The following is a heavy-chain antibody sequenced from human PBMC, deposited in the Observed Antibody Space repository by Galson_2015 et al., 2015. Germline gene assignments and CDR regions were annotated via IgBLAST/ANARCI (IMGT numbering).Heavy chain of an antibody. V-gene: IGHV3-66*02. J-gene: IGHJ4*01. CDR2: IFAGGST. CDR1: GFAVGSNY. D-gene: IGHD4-17*01. CDR3: ARGSTDDYGDSNFDN. Sequence: SLRLSCAASGFAVGSNYMTWVRQAPGKGLEWVSLIFAGGSTYYAASVKGRFTISRANSKNTLYLQMNNLRIDDTAVYYCARGSTDDYGDSNFDNWGQGIQVTVSS.